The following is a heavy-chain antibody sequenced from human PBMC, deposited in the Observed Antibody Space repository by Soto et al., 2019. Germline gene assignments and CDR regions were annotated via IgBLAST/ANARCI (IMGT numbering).Heavy chain of an antibody. D-gene: IGHD3-3*01. J-gene: IGHJ3*02. CDR3: ARDLRVGYDFWSGYHDAFDI. Sequence: GGSLRLSCAASGFTFSSYWMHWVRQAPGKGLVWVSRINSDGSSTSYADSVKGRFTIPRDNAKNTLYLQMNSLRAEETAVYYCARDLRVGYDFWSGYHDAFDIWGQGTMVTVSS. CDR2: INSDGSST. CDR1: GFTFSSYW. V-gene: IGHV3-74*01.